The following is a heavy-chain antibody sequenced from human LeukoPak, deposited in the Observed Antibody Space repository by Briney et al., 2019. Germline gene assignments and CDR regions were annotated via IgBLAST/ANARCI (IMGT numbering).Heavy chain of an antibody. D-gene: IGHD5-24*01. CDR3: ARHQWLDGYNSWFDP. CDR2: IYYSGST. Sequence: SETLSLTCTVSGGSISSGDYYWSWIRQPPGKGLEWIGYIYYSGSTYYNPSLKSRVTISVDTSKNQFSLKLSSVTAADTAVYYCARHQWLDGYNSWFDPWGQGTLVTVSS. J-gene: IGHJ5*02. CDR1: GGSISSGDYY. V-gene: IGHV4-30-4*01.